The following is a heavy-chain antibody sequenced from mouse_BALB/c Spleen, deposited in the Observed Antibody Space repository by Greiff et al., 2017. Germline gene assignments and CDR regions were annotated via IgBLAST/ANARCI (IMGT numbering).Heavy chain of an antibody. CDR2: ISSGGSYT. D-gene: IGHD3-2*01. V-gene: IGHV5-6-4*01. Sequence: EVQLVESGGGLVKPGGSLKLSCAASGFTFSSYTMSWVRQTPEKRLEWVATISSGGSYTYYPDSVKGRFTISRDNAKNTLYLQMSSLKSEDTAMYYCTRERRETARSFDYWGQGTTLTVSS. J-gene: IGHJ2*01. CDR1: GFTFSSYT. CDR3: TRERRETARSFDY.